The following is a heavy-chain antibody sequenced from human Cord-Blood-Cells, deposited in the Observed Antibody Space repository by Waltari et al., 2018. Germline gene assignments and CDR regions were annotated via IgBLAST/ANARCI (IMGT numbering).Heavy chain of an antibody. J-gene: IGHJ4*02. CDR1: GGTFSSYA. CDR2: VIPSFFTA. V-gene: IGHV1-69*01. CDR3: ASLQLELHGDDDY. D-gene: IGHD1-7*01. Sequence: QVQLVQSGAEVKKPGSSVKVSCKAFGGTFSSYAISWVRQAPGQGLEWRGGVIPSFFTANHAMKFQGRVTITADESRSTAYMEVSSLRSEDTAGYYCASLQLELHGDDDYWGQGTLVTVSS.